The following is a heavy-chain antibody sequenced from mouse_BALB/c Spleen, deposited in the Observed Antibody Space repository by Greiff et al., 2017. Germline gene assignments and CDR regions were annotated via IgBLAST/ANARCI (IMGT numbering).Heavy chain of an antibody. D-gene: IGHD1-1*01. J-gene: IGHJ4*01. CDR1: GYTFTNYW. CDR3: ARKRLYSGSSCAMDY. V-gene: IGHV1-63*02. Sequence: QVQLKQSGAELVRPGTSVKISCKASGYTFTNYWLGWVKQRPGHGLEWIGDIYPGGGYTNYNEKFKGKATLTADTSSSTAYMQLSSLTSEDSAVYFCARKRLYSGSSCAMDYWGQGTSVTVSS. CDR2: IYPGGGYT.